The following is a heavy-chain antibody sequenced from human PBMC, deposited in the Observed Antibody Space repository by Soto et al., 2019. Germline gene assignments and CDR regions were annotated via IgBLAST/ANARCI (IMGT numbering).Heavy chain of an antibody. CDR1: GYIFTSYG. Sequence: QAHLVQSGPEVKKPGASVKVSCKGSGYIFTSYGIAWVRQAPGQGLEWMGWISAHNGKTEYAQKFQGRVTMTTDTSTSTAYMELRSLRSDDTAVYYCARDLPTMDVWGQGTTVTVSS. V-gene: IGHV1-18*01. CDR3: ARDLPTMDV. CDR2: ISAHNGKT. J-gene: IGHJ6*02.